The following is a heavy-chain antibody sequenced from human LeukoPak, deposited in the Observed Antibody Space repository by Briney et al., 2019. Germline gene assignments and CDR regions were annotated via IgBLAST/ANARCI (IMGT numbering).Heavy chain of an antibody. J-gene: IGHJ4*02. Sequence: GGSLRLSCAASGFTFSSYGMHWVRQAPGKGLEWVAFIRYDGGNKYYADSVKGRFTISRDNSKNTLYLQMNSLRAEDTAVYYCAKDHLYYDSSGYLDYWGQGTLVTVSS. CDR3: AKDHLYYDSSGYLDY. D-gene: IGHD3-22*01. V-gene: IGHV3-30*02. CDR1: GFTFSSYG. CDR2: IRYDGGNK.